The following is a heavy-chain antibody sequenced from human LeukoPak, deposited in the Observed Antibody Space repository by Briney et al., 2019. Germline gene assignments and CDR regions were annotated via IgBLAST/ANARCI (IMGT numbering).Heavy chain of an antibody. Sequence: PGGSLRLSCAASGFTFSSYGMHWVRQAPGKGLEWVAVISYDGSNKYYADSVKGRFTISRDNSKNTLYLQMNSLRAEDTAVYYCANLPGIAAAGTNEARQYYFDYWGQGTLVTVSS. CDR1: GFTFSSYG. D-gene: IGHD6-13*01. J-gene: IGHJ4*02. CDR2: ISYDGSNK. CDR3: ANLPGIAAAGTNEARQYYFDY. V-gene: IGHV3-30*18.